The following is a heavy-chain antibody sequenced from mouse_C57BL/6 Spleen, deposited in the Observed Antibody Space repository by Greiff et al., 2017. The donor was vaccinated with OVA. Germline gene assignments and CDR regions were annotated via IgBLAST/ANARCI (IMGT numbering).Heavy chain of an antibody. J-gene: IGHJ4*01. CDR2: ISNGGGST. CDR3: ARPYYGGAMDY. D-gene: IGHD1-1*01. CDR1: GFTFSDYY. Sequence: EVKLVESGGGLVQPGGSLKLSCAASGFTFSDYYMYWVRQTPEKRLEWVAYISNGGGSTYYPDTVKGRFTISRDNAKNTLYLQMSRLKSEDTAKYYCARPYYGGAMDYWGQGTSVTVSS. V-gene: IGHV5-12*01.